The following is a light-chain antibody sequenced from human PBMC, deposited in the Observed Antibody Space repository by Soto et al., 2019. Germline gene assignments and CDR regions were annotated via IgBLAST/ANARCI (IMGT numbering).Light chain of an antibody. CDR2: GAS. J-gene: IGKJ1*01. CDR3: QQYGSSPT. CDR1: QTVVSNS. V-gene: IGKV3-20*01. Sequence: EIVLPQSPGTLSLSPGEGGTLSCRASQTVVSNSLACYQQKPGQPPRLLIHGASSRATGIPDRFSGSGSGTDFTLTISRQEHEDFAVYYCQQYGSSPTFGQGTKV.